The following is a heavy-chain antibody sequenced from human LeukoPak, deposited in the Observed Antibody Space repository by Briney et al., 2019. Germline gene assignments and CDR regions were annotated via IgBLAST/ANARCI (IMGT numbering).Heavy chain of an antibody. D-gene: IGHD4-23*01. J-gene: IGHJ4*02. Sequence: SETLSLTCAVSSGSISSSTWWTWVRQPPGKGLEWIGEIYHSGSTNYNPSLKSRVTISVDKSKNQFSLKLSSVTAADTAVYYCARTTTVVTGDFDYWGQGTLVTVSS. CDR2: IYHSGST. V-gene: IGHV4-4*02. CDR3: ARTTTVVTGDFDY. CDR1: SGSISSSTW.